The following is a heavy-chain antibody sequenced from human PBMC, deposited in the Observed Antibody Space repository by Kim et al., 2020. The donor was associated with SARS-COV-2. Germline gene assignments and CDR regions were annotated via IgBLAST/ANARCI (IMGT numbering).Heavy chain of an antibody. Sequence: DSVKGRFTISRDSAKNALYLQMHSLKAEDTAVYYCARKGSGWYDGAGDDYWGQGTLVTVSS. V-gene: IGHV3-74*01. CDR3: ARKGSGWYDGAGDDY. D-gene: IGHD6-19*01. J-gene: IGHJ4*02.